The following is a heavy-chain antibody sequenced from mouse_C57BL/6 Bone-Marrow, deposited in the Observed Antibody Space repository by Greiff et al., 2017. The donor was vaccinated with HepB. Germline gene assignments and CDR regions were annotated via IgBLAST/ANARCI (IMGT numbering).Heavy chain of an antibody. CDR1: GYTFTSYW. J-gene: IGHJ4*01. CDR2: IDPSDSYT. Sequence: QVQLQQPGAELVKPGASVKLSCKASGYTFTSYWMQWVKQRPGQGLEWIGEIDPSDSYTNYNQKFKGKATLTVDTSSSTAYMQLSSLTSEDSAVYYFAVGDYWGQGTSVTVSS. CDR3: AVGDY. V-gene: IGHV1-50*01.